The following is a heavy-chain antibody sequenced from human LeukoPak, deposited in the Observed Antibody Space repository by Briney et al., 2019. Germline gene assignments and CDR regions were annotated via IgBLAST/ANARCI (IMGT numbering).Heavy chain of an antibody. J-gene: IGHJ4*02. CDR1: GFTVSSNY. D-gene: IGHD4-17*01. CDR3: ARSYYGDYYFDY. V-gene: IGHV3-53*01. Sequence: GGSLRLSCAASGFTVSSNYMSWVRQAPGKGLEWVSVIYSGGSTYYADSVKGRFTISRDNSKNTPYLQMNSLRAEDTAVYYCARSYYGDYYFDYWGQGTLVTVSS. CDR2: IYSGGST.